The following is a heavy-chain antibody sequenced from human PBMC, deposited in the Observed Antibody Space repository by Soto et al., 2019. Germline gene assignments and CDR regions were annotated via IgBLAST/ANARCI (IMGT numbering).Heavy chain of an antibody. CDR3: ASAPSVATNWFDP. D-gene: IGHD5-12*01. CDR2: IYHSGST. Sequence: QVQLQESGPGLVKPSGTLSLTCAVSGGSISSSNWWSWVRQPPGKGLEWIGEIYHSGSTNYNPSLKRRAPIAVDPSKSQFSLTLSSVTAAHTAVYYCASAPSVATNWFDPWGQGTLVTVSS. J-gene: IGHJ5*02. V-gene: IGHV4-4*02. CDR1: GGSISSSNW.